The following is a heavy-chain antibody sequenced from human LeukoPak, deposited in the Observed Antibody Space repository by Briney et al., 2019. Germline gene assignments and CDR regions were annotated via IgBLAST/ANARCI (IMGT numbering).Heavy chain of an antibody. D-gene: IGHD1-26*01. V-gene: IGHV4-4*07. J-gene: IGHJ5*02. Sequence: PSETLSLTCTVSGGSISSYYWSWIRQPAGKGLEWIGRIYTSGSTNYNPSLKSRVTMSVDTSKNQFSLKLSSVTAADTAVYYCARYPYSGSYNWFDPWGQGTLVTVSS. CDR1: GGSISSYY. CDR2: IYTSGST. CDR3: ARYPYSGSYNWFDP.